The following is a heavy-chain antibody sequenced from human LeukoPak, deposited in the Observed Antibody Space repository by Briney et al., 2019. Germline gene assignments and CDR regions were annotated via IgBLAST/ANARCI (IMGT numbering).Heavy chain of an antibody. D-gene: IGHD6-25*01. CDR2: IYPGDSDT. CDR1: GYTFTSYW. Sequence: GESLKISCKGFGYTFTSYWIGWVRQMPGKGLEWMGIIYPGDSDTRYSPSFQGQVTISADKSISTAYLQWSSLKASDTAMYYCARPRIAAAFHAFDMWGQGTMVTVSS. J-gene: IGHJ3*02. CDR3: ARPRIAAAFHAFDM. V-gene: IGHV5-51*01.